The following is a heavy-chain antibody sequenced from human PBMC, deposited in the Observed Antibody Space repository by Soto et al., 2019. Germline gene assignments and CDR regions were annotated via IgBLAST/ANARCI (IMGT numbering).Heavy chain of an antibody. CDR2: TFYTSTSRWSS. J-gene: IGHJ4*02. CDR3: ARDLLWAFDY. D-gene: IGHD7-27*01. CDR1: GDSVSRIGVA. V-gene: IGHV6-1*01. Sequence: SQTLSLTCAISGDSVSRIGVAWNWIRQSPSRGLEWLGRTFYTSTSRWSSDYAMSVKSRITINADPSQNQFSLQLNSVAPEDTAVYYCARDLLWAFDYWGQGTLVTVSS.